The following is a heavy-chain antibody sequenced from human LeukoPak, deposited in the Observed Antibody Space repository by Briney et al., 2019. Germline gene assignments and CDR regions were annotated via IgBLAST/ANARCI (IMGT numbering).Heavy chain of an antibody. D-gene: IGHD3-10*01. CDR1: GFNFNIYH. J-gene: IGHJ3*02. CDR2: ITFSADTT. V-gene: IGHV3-23*01. Sequence: GGSLRLSCVASGFNFNIYHMTWVRQAPGEGLEWVSIITFSADTTYYADSVKGRFTISRDNSKNTLYLQMNSLRAEDTAVYYCAKKSQSRGRGAFDIWGQETMVTVSS. CDR3: AKKSQSRGRGAFDI.